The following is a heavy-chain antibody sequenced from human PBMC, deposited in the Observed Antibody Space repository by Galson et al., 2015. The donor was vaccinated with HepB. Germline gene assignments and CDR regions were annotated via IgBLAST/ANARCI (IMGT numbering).Heavy chain of an antibody. CDR1: GFTFSSYW. CDR3: ARDSLTNVPNYYYGMDV. V-gene: IGHV3-7*01. CDR2: IKQDGSEK. Sequence: LRLSCAASGFTFSSYWMSWVRQAPGKGLEWVANIKQDGSEKYYVDSVKGRFTISRDNAKNSLYLQMNSLRAEDTAVYYCARDSLTNVPNYYYGMDVWGQGTTVTVSS. J-gene: IGHJ6*02.